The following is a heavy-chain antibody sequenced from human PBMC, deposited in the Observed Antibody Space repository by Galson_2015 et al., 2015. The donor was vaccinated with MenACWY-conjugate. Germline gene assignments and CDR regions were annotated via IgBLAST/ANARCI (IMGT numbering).Heavy chain of an antibody. CDR3: MSWLRNQLGVYWYYMDV. J-gene: IGHJ6*03. CDR1: GFTFSDAW. CDR2: IKSKTDGGTT. D-gene: IGHD5-12*01. Sequence: SLRLSCAASGFTFSDAWMNWVRQAPGRGLEWVGRIKSKTDGGTTDYAAPVKGRFTISRDDSKNTLYLQMNTLKIEDTAVYYCMSWLRNQLGVYWYYMDVWGKGTTVTVSS. V-gene: IGHV3-15*07.